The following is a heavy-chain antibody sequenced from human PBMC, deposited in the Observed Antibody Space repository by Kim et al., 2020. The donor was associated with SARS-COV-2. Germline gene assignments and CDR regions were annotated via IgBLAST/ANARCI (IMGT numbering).Heavy chain of an antibody. J-gene: IGHJ4*02. CDR2: IDWDDDK. D-gene: IGHD6-19*01. CDR3: ARMAYSSGFDY. Sequence: FSRSTRGMFLSWIRRPPGKALEWLALIDWDDDKYYSTSLKTRLTISKDTSKNQVVLTMTNMDPVDTASYYCARMAYSSGFDYWGQGTLVTVSS. V-gene: IGHV2-70*01. CDR1: FSRSTRGMF.